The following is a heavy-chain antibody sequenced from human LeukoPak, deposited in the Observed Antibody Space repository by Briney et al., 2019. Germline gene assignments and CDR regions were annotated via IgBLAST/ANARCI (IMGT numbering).Heavy chain of an antibody. J-gene: IGHJ4*02. D-gene: IGHD3-10*01. CDR3: AKASVLLWFGELLFFDY. CDR1: GFTFSSYA. V-gene: IGHV3-23*01. CDR2: ISGSGEST. Sequence: GGSLRLSCAASGFTFSSYAMSWVRQAPGKGLEWVSAISGSGESTYYADSVKGRFTISRDNSKNTLYLQMNSLRAEDTAVYYCAKASVLLWFGELLFFDYWGQGTLVTVSS.